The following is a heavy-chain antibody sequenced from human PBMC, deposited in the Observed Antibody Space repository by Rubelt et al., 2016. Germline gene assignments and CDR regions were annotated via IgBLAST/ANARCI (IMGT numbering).Heavy chain of an antibody. CDR2: IYYSGGT. Sequence: QLQLQETGPGLVKPSETLSLTCAVYGGSFSGYYWSWIRQPPGKGLEWIGSIYYSGGTYYNLSLKSRSPISVDTSKNHVSLKLGSVTAADTALYYCARQHGELLRNYFDYWGQGTLVTVSS. CDR1: GGSFSGYY. V-gene: IGHV4-39*01. CDR3: ARQHGELLRNYFDY. J-gene: IGHJ4*02. D-gene: IGHD1-26*01.